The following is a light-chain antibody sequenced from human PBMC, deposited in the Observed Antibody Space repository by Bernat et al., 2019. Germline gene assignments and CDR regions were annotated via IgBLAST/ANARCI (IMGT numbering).Light chain of an antibody. CDR1: NSDIGAYDY. Sequence: QSALTQAPSASGSLGQSVTISCTVTNSDIGAYDYVSWYQQHPGKAPKLMIYDVTKRPSGVPDRFSGSKSGNTASLTVSGLQAEDEADYYCSSYAGSSIYVFGTGTRVSIL. CDR3: SSYAGSSIYV. J-gene: IGLJ1*01. CDR2: DVT. V-gene: IGLV2-8*01.